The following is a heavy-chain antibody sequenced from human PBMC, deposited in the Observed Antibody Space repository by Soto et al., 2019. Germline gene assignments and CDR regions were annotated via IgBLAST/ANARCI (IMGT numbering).Heavy chain of an antibody. Sequence: PGGSLRLSCAASGFTFSSFAMSWVRQPPGKGPEWVSAISGSGGSTYYADSVKGRFTITRDNSKNTLYLQMNSLRAEDTAVYYCAKGNQYSSSSNHFDSWGQGTPVTVSS. CDR3: AKGNQYSSSSNHFDS. CDR1: GFTFSSFA. D-gene: IGHD6-6*01. CDR2: ISGSGGST. V-gene: IGHV3-23*01. J-gene: IGHJ4*02.